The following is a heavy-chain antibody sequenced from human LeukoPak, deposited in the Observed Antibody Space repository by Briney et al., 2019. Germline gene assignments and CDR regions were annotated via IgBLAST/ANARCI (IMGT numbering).Heavy chain of an antibody. CDR2: IYYSGST. CDR1: GYSISSSYY. J-gene: IGHJ5*02. CDR3: ARVQIAAAGDNWFDP. V-gene: IGHV4-38-2*02. Sequence: SETLSLTCTVSGYSISSSYYWGWIRQPPGKGLEWIGSIYYSGSTYYNPSLKSRVTISVDTSKNQFSLKLSSVTAADTAVYYCARVQIAAAGDNWFDPWGQGTLVTVSS. D-gene: IGHD6-13*01.